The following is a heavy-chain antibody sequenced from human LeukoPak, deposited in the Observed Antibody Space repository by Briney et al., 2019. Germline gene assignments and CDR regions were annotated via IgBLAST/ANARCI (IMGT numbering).Heavy chain of an antibody. CDR1: GFTFSSYE. Sequence: GGSLRLSCVASGFTFSSYEMNWVRQAPGKGLEWISNISRGSTTIYYADSVKGRFTISRDNAKNSLYLEMNNLRAEDTAVYYCARDSYSSSRNDYWGQGTLVTVSS. CDR2: ISRGSTTI. V-gene: IGHV3-48*01. D-gene: IGHD6-13*01. J-gene: IGHJ4*02. CDR3: ARDSYSSSRNDY.